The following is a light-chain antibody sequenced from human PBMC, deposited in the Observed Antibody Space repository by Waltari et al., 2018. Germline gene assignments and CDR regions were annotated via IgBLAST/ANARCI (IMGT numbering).Light chain of an antibody. CDR2: GAS. J-gene: IGKJ3*01. V-gene: IGKV1-12*01. CDR1: EGLRTW. CDR3: QQAHTFPFT. Sequence: DIQMAQSPSSVSASVGDTVTITCRASEGLRTWLAWYQQKPGKAPKLLIYGASILQSGVPGRFGGSGSGTEFTLTISNLQPDDFASYYCQQAHTFPFTFGPGTKLYIK.